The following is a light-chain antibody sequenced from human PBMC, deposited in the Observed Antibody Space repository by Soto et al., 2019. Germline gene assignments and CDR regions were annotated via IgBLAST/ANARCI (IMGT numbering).Light chain of an antibody. J-gene: IGLJ2*01. V-gene: IGLV1-44*01. Sequence: QSALTQPPSASGTPGRGVVISCSGGSSNIGSNTVNWYKQVPGSAPKLLIFNNDQRPSGVPGRLSASQYGTSASLAISGLQSEDEADYYCSAWDDSLSGPVFGGGTKLTVL. CDR1: SSNIGSNT. CDR2: NND. CDR3: SAWDDSLSGPV.